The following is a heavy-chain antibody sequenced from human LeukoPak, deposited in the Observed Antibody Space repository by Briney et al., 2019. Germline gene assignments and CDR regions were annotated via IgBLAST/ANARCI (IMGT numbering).Heavy chain of an antibody. CDR3: ARGVGATPYDYYYYYMDV. V-gene: IGHV6-1*01. CDR2: TYYRSKWYN. D-gene: IGHD1-26*01. Sequence: SQTLSLTCAISGDSVSSNSAAWNWIRQSPSRGLEWLGRTYYRSKWYNDYAVSVKSRITINPDTSKNQFSLQLNSVTPEDTAVYYCARGVGATPYDYYYYYMDVWGKGTTVTVSS. CDR1: GDSVSSNSAA. J-gene: IGHJ6*03.